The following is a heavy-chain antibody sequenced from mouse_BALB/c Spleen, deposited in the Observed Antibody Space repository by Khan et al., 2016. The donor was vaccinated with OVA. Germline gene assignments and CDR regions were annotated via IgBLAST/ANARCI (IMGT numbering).Heavy chain of an antibody. CDR3: DRGDCYGSSPFAY. Sequence: LVKTGASVKISCKASGYSFTGYYMHWVKQSHGKSLEWIGYISCYNGSTTYNQKFKGKATFTVDTSSSTVYMQFNSLTSEDSAVYFCDRGDCYGSSPFAYWGQGALVTVSA. J-gene: IGHJ3*01. V-gene: IGHV1S34*01. CDR1: GYSFTGYY. CDR2: ISCYNGST. D-gene: IGHD1-1*01.